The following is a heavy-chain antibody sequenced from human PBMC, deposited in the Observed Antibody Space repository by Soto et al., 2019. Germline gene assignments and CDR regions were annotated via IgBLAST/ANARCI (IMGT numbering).Heavy chain of an antibody. CDR1: GGSISTYY. J-gene: IGHJ4*02. V-gene: IGHV4-59*01. Sequence: SETLSLTCTVSGGSISTYYWSCIRQPPGKGLEWIVYIYYSGSTNYNPSLKSRVTISEDASKNQFSLKLSSVTAADTAVYYCARGKFPFTFDYWGQGTLVTVSS. CDR2: IYYSGST. D-gene: IGHD3-10*01. CDR3: ARGKFPFTFDY.